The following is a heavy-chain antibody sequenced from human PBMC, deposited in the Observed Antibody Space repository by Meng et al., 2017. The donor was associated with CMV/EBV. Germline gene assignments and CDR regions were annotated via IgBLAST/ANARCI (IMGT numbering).Heavy chain of an antibody. CDR3: ARGIYFDY. CDR1: GGSISSYY. CDR2: IYYSGST. Sequence: GSLRLSCTVSGGSISSYYWSWIRQPPGEGLEWIGYIYYSGSTNYNPSLKSRVTISVDTSKNQFSLKLSSVTAADTAVYYCARGIYFDYWGQGTLVTVSS. V-gene: IGHV4-59*01. J-gene: IGHJ4*02.